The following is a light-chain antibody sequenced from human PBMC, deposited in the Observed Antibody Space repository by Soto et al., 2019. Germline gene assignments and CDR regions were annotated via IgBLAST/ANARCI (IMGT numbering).Light chain of an antibody. CDR3: QQSGTSPPVA. CDR2: GAS. J-gene: IGKJ4*01. CDR1: QSVSSN. V-gene: IGKV3-20*01. Sequence: EIVMTQSPATLSVSPGERATLSCRASQSVSSNLAWYQQKPGQAPRLLIYGASSRATGIPDRFSGGGSGTDFTLTISRLEPEDFAVYYCQQSGTSPPVAFGGGTKVDIK.